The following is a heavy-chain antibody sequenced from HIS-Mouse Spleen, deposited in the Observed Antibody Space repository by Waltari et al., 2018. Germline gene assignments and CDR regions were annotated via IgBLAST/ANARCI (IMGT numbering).Heavy chain of an antibody. V-gene: IGHV3-15*01. D-gene: IGHD5-12*01. Sequence: EVQLVESGGGLVKPGGPLRLSCDASGTPSLNAWWRWVPRAPGKGLEWVGRIKSKTDGGTTDYAAPVKGRFTISRDDSKNTLYLQMNSLKTEDTAVYYCTTDPNSGYPDYWGQGTLVTVSS. J-gene: IGHJ4*02. CDR1: GTPSLNAW. CDR3: TTDPNSGYPDY. CDR2: IKSKTDGGTT.